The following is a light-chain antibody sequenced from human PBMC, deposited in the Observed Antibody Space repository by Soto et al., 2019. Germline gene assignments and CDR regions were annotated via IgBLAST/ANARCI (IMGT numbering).Light chain of an antibody. V-gene: IGKV3-15*01. J-gene: IGKJ1*01. CDR2: GAS. Sequence: TVLTQSPATLSVSPGERDSLSCRASQSVSINLAWYQQKRGQAPRLLNYGASTRATGIPARFSGSGSGTEFTLSINSLQSADFAVYVRQEYDNWHSDGTVGQGTKVE. CDR3: QEYDNWHSDGT. CDR1: QSVSIN.